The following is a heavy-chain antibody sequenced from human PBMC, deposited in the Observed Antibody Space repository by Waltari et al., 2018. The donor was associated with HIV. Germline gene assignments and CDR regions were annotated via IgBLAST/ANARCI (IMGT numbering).Heavy chain of an antibody. J-gene: IGHJ4*02. CDR3: AKGASGWSPGY. CDR2: ISYHGDDK. Sequence: QVHMVESGGGVVQPGRSLRPSWAAAGFTFSSYAMTWVRQAPGKGLEWVAVISYHGDDKYYADSVKGRFTISRDNSKNTLYLQMNSLRAEDTAVYYCAKGASGWSPGYWGQGTLVTVSS. V-gene: IGHV3-30*18. D-gene: IGHD6-19*01. CDR1: GFTFSSYA.